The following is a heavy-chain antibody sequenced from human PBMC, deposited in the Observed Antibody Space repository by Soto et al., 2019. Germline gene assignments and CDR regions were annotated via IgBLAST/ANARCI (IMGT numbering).Heavy chain of an antibody. D-gene: IGHD3-10*01. J-gene: IGHJ6*02. V-gene: IGHV1-24*01. CDR2: FDPEDGET. CDR3: ATAMVRGVLPYYYGMDV. Sequence: ASVKVSCKVSGYTLTELSMHWVRQAPGKGLEWMGGFDPEDGETIYAQKFQGRVTMTEDTSTDTAYMELSSLRSEDTAVYYCATAMVRGVLPYYYGMDVCGQGTTVTVSS. CDR1: GYTLTELS.